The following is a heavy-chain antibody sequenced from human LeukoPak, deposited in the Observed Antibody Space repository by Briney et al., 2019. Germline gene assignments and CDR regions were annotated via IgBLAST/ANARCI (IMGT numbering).Heavy chain of an antibody. Sequence: GGSLRLSCAASGFTFSDHSMNWVRQAPGKGLEWLSYISSGSSNIEYADSVKGRFTISRDNAKNSQYLQMNSLRDEDTAVYYCARDLTGLQFNYWGQGTLVTVSS. CDR1: GFTFSDHS. CDR2: ISSGSSNI. V-gene: IGHV3-48*02. CDR3: ARDLTGLQFNY. D-gene: IGHD5-24*01. J-gene: IGHJ4*02.